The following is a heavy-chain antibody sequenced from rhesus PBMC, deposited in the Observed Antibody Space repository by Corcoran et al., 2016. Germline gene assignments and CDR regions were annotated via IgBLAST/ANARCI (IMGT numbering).Heavy chain of an antibody. CDR3: ARGGSSGWSGGYFDY. J-gene: IGHJ4*01. D-gene: IGHD6S26*01. V-gene: IGHV4-160*01. CDR2: IYGRSGRT. CDR1: GGSFSSYW. Sequence: QVQLQESGPGLVKPSETLSLTCAVSGGSFSSYWWGWIRQPPGKGLEWIGGIYGRSGRTENNPSRKSRAPIARDTSKNQCSLKLGSVTAADTVVYYCARGGSSGWSGGYFDYWGQGVLVTVSS.